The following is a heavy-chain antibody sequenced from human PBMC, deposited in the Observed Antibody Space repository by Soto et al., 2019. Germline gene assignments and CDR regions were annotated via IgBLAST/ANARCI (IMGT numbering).Heavy chain of an antibody. J-gene: IGHJ6*02. CDR2: IYPTDSDT. D-gene: IGHD5-12*01. CDR1: VYIFTTYW. Sequence: GESLKISCHSSVYIFTTYWIGWVRQMPGKGLEWMGIIYPTDSDTRYSPSFQGQVTISADKSISTAYLQWSSLRASDTAVYYCARSGYSSHGMDVWGQGTTVTVSS. CDR3: ARSGYSSHGMDV. V-gene: IGHV5-51*01.